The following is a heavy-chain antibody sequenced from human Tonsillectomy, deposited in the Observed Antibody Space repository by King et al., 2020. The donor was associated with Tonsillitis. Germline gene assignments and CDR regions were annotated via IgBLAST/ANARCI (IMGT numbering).Heavy chain of an antibody. V-gene: IGHV4-59*08. CDR1: GASIGSYY. CDR2: NYHSGGT. D-gene: IGHD5-12*01. J-gene: IGHJ3*01. Sequence: MQLQESGPGLVKPSETLSLTCTVSGASIGSYYWRWLRQTPGKGLEWIGYNYHSGGTKYNPSLKSRVTVPMDTSKSQFSLKLTSVTAADPAGNYCPRYMDVVATNDAFYFGGPETNVTVS. CDR3: PRYMDVVATNDAFYF.